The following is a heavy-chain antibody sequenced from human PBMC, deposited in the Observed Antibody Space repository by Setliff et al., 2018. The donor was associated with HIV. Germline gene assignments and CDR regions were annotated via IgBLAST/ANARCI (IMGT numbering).Heavy chain of an antibody. Sequence: WASVKVSCKSSGGTFSSHGISWVRQAPGQGLEWMGGIAPNLRMPNYIQKFKGRLTITADESTSTVYMELTNLRSEDTAMYYCAREKSPVLEYFDWLKPRHVFDVWGQGTVVTVSS. D-gene: IGHD3-9*01. CDR2: IAPNLRMP. CDR1: GGTFSSHG. V-gene: IGHV1-69*10. J-gene: IGHJ3*01. CDR3: AREKSPVLEYFDWLKPRHVFDV.